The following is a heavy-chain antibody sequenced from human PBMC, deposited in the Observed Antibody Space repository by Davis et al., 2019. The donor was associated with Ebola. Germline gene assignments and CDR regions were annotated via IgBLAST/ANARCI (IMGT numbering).Heavy chain of an antibody. CDR2: INDNGGTT. CDR1: GFTFNNYA. D-gene: IGHD3-3*01. J-gene: IGHJ3*02. V-gene: IGHV3-64D*06. CDR3: VKDRRWSYAFDI. Sequence: PGGSLRLSCSASGFTFNNYAMHWVRQAPGRGLDFVAGINDNGGTTHYADSVKGRFTISRDESRSTVYLQMSSLTVEDTALYYCVKDRRWSYAFDIWGQGTMGTVSS.